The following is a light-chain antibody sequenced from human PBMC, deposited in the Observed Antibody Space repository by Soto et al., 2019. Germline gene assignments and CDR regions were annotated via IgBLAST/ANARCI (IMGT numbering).Light chain of an antibody. J-gene: IGLJ1*01. CDR1: SSNIGAGYD. CDR3: QSYDNILSVYV. CDR2: GNS. Sequence: QSVLTQPPSVSGAPGQRVTISCTGSSSNIGAGYDVHWYQQLPGTAPKLLIYGNSNRPSGVPDRFSGSKSGTSASLAITGLQAEDEADYYCQSYDNILSVYVVGTGTKVTV. V-gene: IGLV1-40*01.